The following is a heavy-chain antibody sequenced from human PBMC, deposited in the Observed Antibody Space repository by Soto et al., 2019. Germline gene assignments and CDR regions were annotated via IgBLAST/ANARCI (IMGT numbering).Heavy chain of an antibody. Sequence: QVQLQQWGAGLLKPSETLSLTCAVYGGSFSGYYWSWIRQPPGKRLEWIGEVNHSGSTNYDPSLKSRVTISVDTSKNQFSLKLSSVTAADTAVYYCARGVGYCSGGSCLHYYYYYMDVWGKGTTVTVSS. J-gene: IGHJ6*03. CDR1: GGSFSGYY. CDR2: VNHSGST. V-gene: IGHV4-34*01. CDR3: ARGVGYCSGGSCLHYYYYYMDV. D-gene: IGHD2-15*01.